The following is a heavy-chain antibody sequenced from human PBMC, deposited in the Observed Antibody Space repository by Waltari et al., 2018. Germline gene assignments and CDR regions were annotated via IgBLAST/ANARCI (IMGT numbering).Heavy chain of an antibody. Sequence: EVQLVQSGAEVKKPGESLKISCKASGYSFITYWIGWVRQVPGKGLEWVGIIYPGDSDTRYSPSFQGQVTISADNSISTAYLQWSSLKASDTAMYFCARHYDTSGYYAFDSWGQGTLVTVSS. J-gene: IGHJ4*02. D-gene: IGHD3-22*01. CDR2: IYPGDSDT. CDR1: GYSFITYW. V-gene: IGHV5-51*01. CDR3: ARHYDTSGYYAFDS.